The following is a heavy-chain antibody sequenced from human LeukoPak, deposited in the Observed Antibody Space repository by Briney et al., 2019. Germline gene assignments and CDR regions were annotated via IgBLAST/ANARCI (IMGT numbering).Heavy chain of an antibody. J-gene: IGHJ5*02. CDR2: INHSGST. CDR3: AIRNYCSSTSCYWFDP. CDR1: GGSFSGYY. Sequence: SETLSLTCAVYGGSFSGYYWSWIRQPPGKGLEWIGEINHSGSTNYNPSLKSRVTISVDTSKNQFSLKLSSVTAADTAVYYCAIRNYCSSTSCYWFDPWGQGTLVTVSS. D-gene: IGHD2-2*01. V-gene: IGHV4-34*01.